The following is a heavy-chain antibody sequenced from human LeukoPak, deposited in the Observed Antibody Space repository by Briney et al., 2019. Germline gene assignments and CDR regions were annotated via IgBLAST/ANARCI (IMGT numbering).Heavy chain of an antibody. D-gene: IGHD6-19*01. CDR1: GFTFSSYG. Sequence: GGSLRLSCAASGFTFSSYGMHWVRQAPGKGLEWVAVISYDGSNKYYADSVKGRFTISRDNSKNTLYLQMNSLRAEDTAVYYCAKDLKGIAVAPCDYWGQGTLVTVSS. J-gene: IGHJ4*02. CDR3: AKDLKGIAVAPCDY. V-gene: IGHV3-30*18. CDR2: ISYDGSNK.